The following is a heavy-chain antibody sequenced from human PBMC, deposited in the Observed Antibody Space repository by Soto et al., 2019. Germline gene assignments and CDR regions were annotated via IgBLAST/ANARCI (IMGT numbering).Heavy chain of an antibody. Sequence: SSETLSLTCTVSGGSISSYYWIWIRQPPGKGLEWIGYIYYSGSTNYNPSLKSRVTISVDTSKNQFSLKLSSVTAADTAVYYCARSEKDIVVVPAAILGGPYYYYMDVWGKGTTVTVSS. D-gene: IGHD2-2*02. CDR2: IYYSGST. CDR3: ARSEKDIVVVPAAILGGPYYYYMDV. J-gene: IGHJ6*03. V-gene: IGHV4-59*01. CDR1: GGSISSYY.